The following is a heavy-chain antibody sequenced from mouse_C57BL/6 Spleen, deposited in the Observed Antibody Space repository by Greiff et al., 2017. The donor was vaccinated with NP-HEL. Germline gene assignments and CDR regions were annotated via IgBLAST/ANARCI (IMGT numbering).Heavy chain of an antibody. CDR1: GYTFTDYE. V-gene: IGHV1-15*01. D-gene: IGHD2-5*01. Sequence: VKLVESGAELVRPGASVTLSCKASGYTFTDYEMHWVKQTPVHGLEWIGAIDPETGGTAYNQKFKGKAILTADKSSSTAYMELRSLTSEDSAVYYCTKRGGIYSNWGYFDVWGTGTTVTVSS. CDR2: IDPETGGT. CDR3: TKRGGIYSNWGYFDV. J-gene: IGHJ1*03.